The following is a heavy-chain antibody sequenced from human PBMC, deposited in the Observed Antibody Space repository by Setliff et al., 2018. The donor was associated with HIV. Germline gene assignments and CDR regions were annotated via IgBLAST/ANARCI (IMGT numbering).Heavy chain of an antibody. CDR1: GFSFSSYS. CDR2: ISPSSTII. D-gene: IGHD2-15*01. V-gene: IGHV3-48*01. Sequence: GGSLRLSCGASGFSFSSYSMNWVRQAPGKGLEWVSYISPSSTIIYYPDSVKGRFTTSRDNARNSLYLEMNSLRADDTDVYYCARDFCGSSCSSGYGYFDHWGQGTLVTVSS. CDR3: ARDFCGSSCSSGYGYFDH. J-gene: IGHJ4*02.